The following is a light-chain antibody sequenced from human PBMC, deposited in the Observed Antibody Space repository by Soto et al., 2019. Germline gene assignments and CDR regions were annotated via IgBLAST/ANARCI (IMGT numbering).Light chain of an antibody. CDR2: RNN. CDR3: AAWDDSLSGPV. J-gene: IGLJ7*01. V-gene: IGLV1-47*01. Sequence: QAVVTQPPSASGTPGQRVTISCSGSSSNIGSNYVYWYQQLPGTAPKLLIYRNNQRPSGVPDRFSGSKSGTSASLAISGLRSEDGADYYCAAWDDSLSGPVFGGGTQLTV. CDR1: SSNIGSNY.